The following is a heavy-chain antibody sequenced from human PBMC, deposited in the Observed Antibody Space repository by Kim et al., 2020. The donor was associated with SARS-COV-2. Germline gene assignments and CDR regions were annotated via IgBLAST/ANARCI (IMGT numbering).Heavy chain of an antibody. V-gene: IGHV4-34*01. D-gene: IGHD3-22*01. CDR3: ARVTAMIVAGYYYYYYGMDV. Sequence: RVTISVDTSKNQFSLKLSSVTAADTAVYYCARVTAMIVAGYYYYYYGMDVWGQGTTVTVSS. J-gene: IGHJ6*02.